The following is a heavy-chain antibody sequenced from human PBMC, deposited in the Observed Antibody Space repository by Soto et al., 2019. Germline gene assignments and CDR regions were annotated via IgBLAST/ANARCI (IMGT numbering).Heavy chain of an antibody. J-gene: IGHJ4*02. D-gene: IGHD2-2*01. CDR1: GGSFSGYY. V-gene: IGHV4-34*01. CDR3: ARYCSSSSCYGVFDY. Sequence: SQTLPHTYAVYGGSFSGYYWSRILQHPGKGLEWIGEIHHSGSTNYNPSLKSRVTISEDTSKNQFSLMLRSVTDADTAVYYCARYCSSSSCYGVFDYWGQGTLVTVSS. CDR2: IHHSGST.